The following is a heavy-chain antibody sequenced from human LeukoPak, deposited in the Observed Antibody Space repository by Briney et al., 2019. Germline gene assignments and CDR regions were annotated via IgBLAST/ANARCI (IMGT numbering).Heavy chain of an antibody. CDR1: GFTFSSYG. CDR2: TSFDGSYK. J-gene: IGHJ4*02. Sequence: GGSLRLSCAASGFTFSSYGMHWVRQAPGKGLEWVAMTSFDGSYKNYADSVKGRFTISRDNSKNRLYLQMNSLRAEDTAVYYCARDDYSNSIPFDYWGQGTLVTVSS. CDR3: ARDDYSNSIPFDY. V-gene: IGHV3-30*03. D-gene: IGHD4-11*01.